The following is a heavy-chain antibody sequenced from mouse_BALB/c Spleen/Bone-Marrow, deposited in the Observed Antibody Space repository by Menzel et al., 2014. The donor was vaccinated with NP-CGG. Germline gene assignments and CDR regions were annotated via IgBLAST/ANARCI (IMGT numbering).Heavy chain of an antibody. CDR1: GYTFTSYW. CDR3: ARWGAYFDY. Sequence: VQLQQPGAELVRPGTPVKLSCKASGYTFTSYWMNWVKQRPGRGLEWIGRIDPSDSETHYNQKFKDKATLTVDKSSSTAYIQLSSLTSEDSAVYYCARWGAYFDYWGQGTTLTVSS. CDR2: IDPSDSET. J-gene: IGHJ2*01. V-gene: IGHV1-61*01.